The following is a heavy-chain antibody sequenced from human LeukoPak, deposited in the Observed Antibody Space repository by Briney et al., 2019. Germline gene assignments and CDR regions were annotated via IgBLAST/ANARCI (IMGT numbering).Heavy chain of an antibody. J-gene: IGHJ4*02. CDR3: ARYSSRSCYDY. CDR2: ISTDGGGT. Sequence: PGGSLRLSCAASGFTFTTYAMHWVRQAPGRGLEYVSAISTDGGGTYYANPVKGRFTISRDNSKNTLYLQMGSLRVEDMAVYYCARYSSRSCYDYWGQGTLVTVSS. V-gene: IGHV3-64*01. D-gene: IGHD6-13*01. CDR1: GFTFTTYA.